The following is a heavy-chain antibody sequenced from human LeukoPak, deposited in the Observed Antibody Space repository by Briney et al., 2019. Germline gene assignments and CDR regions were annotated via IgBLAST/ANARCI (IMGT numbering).Heavy chain of an antibody. CDR1: GFTFSSYA. CDR2: ISGSGGST. Sequence: PGGSLRLSCAASGFTFSSYAMSWVRQVPGKGLEWVSAISGSGGSTYYADSVKGRFTISRDNSKNTLYLQMNSLRAEDTAVYYCAKAQTYYYYGMDVWGQGTTVTVSS. V-gene: IGHV3-23*01. J-gene: IGHJ6*02. CDR3: AKAQTYYYYGMDV.